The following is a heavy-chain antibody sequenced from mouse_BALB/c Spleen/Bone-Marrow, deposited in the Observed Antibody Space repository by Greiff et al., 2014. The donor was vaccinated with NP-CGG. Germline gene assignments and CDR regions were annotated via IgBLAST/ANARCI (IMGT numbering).Heavy chain of an antibody. CDR3: TRGGNFITMVVVDFDY. CDR2: IDPETGGT. CDR1: GYTFTDYE. J-gene: IGHJ2*01. V-gene: IGHV1-15*01. D-gene: IGHD1-1*01. Sequence: VQLQQSGAELVRPGASVTLSCKASGYTFTDYEMHWVKQTPVHGLEWIGAIDPETGGTAYNQKFKGKATLTADKSSSTAYMELRSLTSEDSAVYYCTRGGNFITMVVVDFDYWGQGTTLTVSS.